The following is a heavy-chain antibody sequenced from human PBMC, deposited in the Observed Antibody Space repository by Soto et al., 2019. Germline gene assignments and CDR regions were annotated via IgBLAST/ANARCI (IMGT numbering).Heavy chain of an antibody. Sequence: QITLKESGPTLVKPTQTLTLTCTFSGFSLSTSGVGVGWIRQPPGKGLEWLALIYWDDDKRYSPSLKSRLTITKDTSKNQVVLTMTHVDPADTATYYCAHTRAIVVIVAEDEYFQHWGQGTLVTVSS. V-gene: IGHV2-5*02. CDR3: AHTRAIVVIVAEDEYFQH. CDR1: GFSLSTSGVG. D-gene: IGHD3-22*01. J-gene: IGHJ1*01. CDR2: IYWDDDK.